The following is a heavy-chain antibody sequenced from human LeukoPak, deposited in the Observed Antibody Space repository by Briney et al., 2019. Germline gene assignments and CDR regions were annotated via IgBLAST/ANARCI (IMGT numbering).Heavy chain of an antibody. CDR3: ARDGVYYDSSGYYRFFDY. Sequence: SVKVSCKASGGTFSSYAISWVRQAPGQGLEWMGGIIPIFGTANYAQKFQGRVTITADESTSTAYRELSSLRSEDTAVYYCARDGVYYDSSGYYRFFDYWGQGTLVTVSS. D-gene: IGHD3-22*01. CDR2: IIPIFGTA. V-gene: IGHV1-69*13. J-gene: IGHJ4*02. CDR1: GGTFSSYA.